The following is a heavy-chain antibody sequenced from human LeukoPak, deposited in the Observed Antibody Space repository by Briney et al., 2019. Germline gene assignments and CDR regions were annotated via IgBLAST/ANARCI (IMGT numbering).Heavy chain of an antibody. CDR2: ISSSGSTI. J-gene: IGHJ4*02. CDR1: GFTFSDYY. D-gene: IGHD6-19*01. CDR3: ARDLTSSGWYGPIDY. V-gene: IGHV3-11*04. Sequence: PGGSLRLSCAASGFTFSDYYMSCIRQAPGKGLEGVSYISSSGSTIYYADSVKGRFTISRDNAKNSLYLQMNSLRAEDTAVYYCARDLTSSGWYGPIDYWGQGTLVTVSS.